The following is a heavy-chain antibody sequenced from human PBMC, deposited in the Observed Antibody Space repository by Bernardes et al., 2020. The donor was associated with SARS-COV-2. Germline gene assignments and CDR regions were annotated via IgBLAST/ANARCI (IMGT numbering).Heavy chain of an antibody. CDR2: IYYSGST. J-gene: IGHJ6*02. V-gene: IGHV4-59*08. Sequence: SETLSLTCTVSGGSISSYYWSWIRQPPGKGLEWIGYIYYSGSTNYNPSLKSRVTISVDTSKNQFSLKLSSVTAADTAVYYCARSSYYDFWSGYRTNYYYYGMDVWGQGTTVTVSS. CDR1: GGSISSYY. CDR3: ARSSYYDFWSGYRTNYYYYGMDV. D-gene: IGHD3-3*01.